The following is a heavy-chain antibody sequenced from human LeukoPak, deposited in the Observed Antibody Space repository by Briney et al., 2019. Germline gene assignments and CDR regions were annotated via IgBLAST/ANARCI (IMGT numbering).Heavy chain of an antibody. Sequence: SETLSLTCTVSGGSISRYYWSCIRQPPGKGLEWIGYIYYSGSTNYNPSLKSRVSITVDTSKNQFSLKLSSVTAADTAVYYCARLGGRSSWYLPNWFDPWGQGTLVTVSS. D-gene: IGHD6-13*01. CDR2: IYYSGST. CDR1: GGSISRYY. CDR3: ARLGGRSSWYLPNWFDP. V-gene: IGHV4-59*08. J-gene: IGHJ5*02.